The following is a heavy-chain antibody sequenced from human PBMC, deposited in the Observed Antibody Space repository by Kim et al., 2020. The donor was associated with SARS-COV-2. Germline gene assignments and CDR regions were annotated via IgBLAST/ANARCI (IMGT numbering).Heavy chain of an antibody. J-gene: IGHJ4*02. V-gene: IGHV4-59*11. CDR1: GDSITNHY. CDR3: AKYDFDHDYFDN. CDR2: IYHFGNS. Sequence: SETLSLTCTVSGDSITNHYWSWIRQSPGLGLQWVAYIYHFGNSNYNPALRSRATISLDTSNSQFSLSLGSVTAADTATYYCAKYDFDHDYFDNGGQGILVTVSS. D-gene: IGHD3-3*01.